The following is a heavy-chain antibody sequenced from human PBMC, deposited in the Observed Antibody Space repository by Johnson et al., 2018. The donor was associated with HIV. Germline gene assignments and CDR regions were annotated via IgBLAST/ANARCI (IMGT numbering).Heavy chain of an antibody. V-gene: IGHV3-30*18. Sequence: QVQLVESGGGLVQPGRSLRLSCAASGFTFSSFGMHWVRQDPGKGLEWMTIISDDGTNKYYADSVKGRLSISRDNSKNTVYLQMNSLRVEDTAIYYWAKGFRIAAAGGDDGFDIWGQGTMVTVSS. D-gene: IGHD6-13*01. CDR2: ISDDGTNK. CDR1: GFTFSSFG. J-gene: IGHJ3*02. CDR3: AKGFRIAAAGGDDGFDI.